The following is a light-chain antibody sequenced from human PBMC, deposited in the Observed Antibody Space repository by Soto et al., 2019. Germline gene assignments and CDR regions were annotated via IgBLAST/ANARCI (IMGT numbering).Light chain of an antibody. Sequence: TTSPDCPLVFLAGGTTIHSNSTRPIFNSSNNKTYLAWYRQRPGQPPTLLINWASTRQSGVPARFRGSGSGTEFTLTITDLQAEDLAVYYCQQFHTIPWTFGQGTKVDIK. J-gene: IGKJ1*01. CDR1: RPIFNSSNNKTY. V-gene: IGKV4-1*01. CDR2: WAS. CDR3: QQFHTIPWT.